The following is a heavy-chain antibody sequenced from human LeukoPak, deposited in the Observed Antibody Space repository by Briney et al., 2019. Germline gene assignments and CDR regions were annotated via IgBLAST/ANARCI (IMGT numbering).Heavy chain of an antibody. J-gene: IGHJ4*02. Sequence: ASETLSLTCTVSGGSISSYYWSWIRQPPGKGLEWIGYIYYSGSTNYHPSLKSRVTISVDTSKNQFSLKLSSVTAADTAVYYGARGGDMITFGGVIVYFDYWGQGTLVTVSS. V-gene: IGHV4-59*01. D-gene: IGHD3-16*02. CDR1: GGSISSYY. CDR3: ARGGDMITFGGVIVYFDY. CDR2: IYYSGST.